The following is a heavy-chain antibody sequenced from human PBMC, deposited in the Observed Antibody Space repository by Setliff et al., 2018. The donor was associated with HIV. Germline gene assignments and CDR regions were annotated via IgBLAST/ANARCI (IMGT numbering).Heavy chain of an antibody. CDR2: IYSGGST. CDR1: GFTVSSNY. CDR3: ARVSYSSSPRDAFDI. D-gene: IGHD6-6*01. Sequence: PGGSLRLSCAASGFTVSSNYMSWVRQAPGKGLEWVSVIYSGGSTYYADSVKGRFTISRDNSKNTLYLQMNSLRAEDTAVYYCARVSYSSSPRDAFDIWGQGTMVTVSS. V-gene: IGHV3-53*01. J-gene: IGHJ3*02.